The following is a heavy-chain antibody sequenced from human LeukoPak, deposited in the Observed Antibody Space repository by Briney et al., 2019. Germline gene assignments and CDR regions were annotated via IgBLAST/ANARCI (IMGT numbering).Heavy chain of an antibody. CDR3: ARDGLVAVAGTLGY. J-gene: IGHJ4*02. V-gene: IGHV1-18*04. CDR1: GYTFTSYG. CDR2: ISAYNGNT. D-gene: IGHD6-19*01. Sequence: ASVQVSSKASGYTFTSYGINWVRQAPGQGLEWMGWISAYNGNTNYAQKLQGRVTMTTDTSTSTAYMELRSLRSDDTAVYYCARDGLVAVAGTLGYWGQGTLVTVSS.